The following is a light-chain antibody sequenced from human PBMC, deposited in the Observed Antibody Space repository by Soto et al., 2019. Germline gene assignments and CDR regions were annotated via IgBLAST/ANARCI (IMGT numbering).Light chain of an antibody. Sequence: DIQMTQSPSSLSASVGDSVTITCRASQGITNRLAWFQQKPGEAPKSLIYDASTLQSGVTSKFRGSGSGTDFSLTSTSLQPENFATYFCLQYHTYPWTFGQGTKVEIK. CDR3: LQYHTYPWT. CDR1: QGITNR. CDR2: DAS. J-gene: IGKJ1*01. V-gene: IGKV1-16*02.